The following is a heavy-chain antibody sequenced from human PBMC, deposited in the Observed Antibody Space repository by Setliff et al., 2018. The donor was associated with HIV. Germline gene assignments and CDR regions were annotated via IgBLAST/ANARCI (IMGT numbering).Heavy chain of an antibody. Sequence: SETLSLTCEVSGGSISSTKWWNWVRQPPGKGLGWIGEIYQSGTTNYNPSLKSRVTMSVDTSNNQFSLELSSVTAADTAVYYCARKSTLRYYYGSGSLDAFDIWGQGTKVTVSS. CDR3: ARKSTLRYYYGSGSLDAFDI. CDR2: IYQSGTT. CDR1: GGSISSTKW. D-gene: IGHD3-10*01. J-gene: IGHJ3*02. V-gene: IGHV4-4*02.